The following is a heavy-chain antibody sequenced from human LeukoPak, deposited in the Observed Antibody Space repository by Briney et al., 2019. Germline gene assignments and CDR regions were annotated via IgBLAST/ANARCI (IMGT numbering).Heavy chain of an antibody. J-gene: IGHJ4*02. Sequence: PSQTLSLTCTVSGGSVSTGSYYWSWIRQPAGRGLEWIGHIHTSGTMNYNASLKSRVRISVETSKNQFSLRLSSVTAADTAVYFCARGILRDHYDSSGFYHRGGVGYWGQGTLVTVSS. CDR3: ARGILRDHYDSSGFYHRGGVGY. CDR1: GGSVSTGSYY. V-gene: IGHV4-61*09. D-gene: IGHD3-22*01. CDR2: IHTSGTM.